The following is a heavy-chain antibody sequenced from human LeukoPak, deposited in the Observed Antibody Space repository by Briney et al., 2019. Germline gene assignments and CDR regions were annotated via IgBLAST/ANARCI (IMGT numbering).Heavy chain of an antibody. Sequence: PGGSLRLSCSASGFTFGSYWMNWVRQAQGKGKERVANVKQDGSEINYVDSVKGRFIISRDNAKNSLYLQMNSLRVDDTAVYYCAGGSGWITGYWGHGTLVTVSS. CDR1: GFTFGSYW. D-gene: IGHD1-14*01. V-gene: IGHV3-7*03. CDR3: AGGSGWITGY. J-gene: IGHJ4*01. CDR2: VKQDGSEI.